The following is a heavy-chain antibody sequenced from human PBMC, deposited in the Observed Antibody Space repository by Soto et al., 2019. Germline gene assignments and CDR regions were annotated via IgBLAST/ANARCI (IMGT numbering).Heavy chain of an antibody. CDR1: GYSFTSYW. Sequence: PGESLKISCKVSGYSFTSYWIGWVRQMPGKGLEWMGIIYPGDSDTRYSPSFQGQVTISADKSISTAYLQWSSLKASDTAMYYCARRVYGSGSYYKPFDIWGQGTMVTVSS. V-gene: IGHV5-51*01. D-gene: IGHD3-10*01. CDR3: ARRVYGSGSYYKPFDI. CDR2: IYPGDSDT. J-gene: IGHJ3*02.